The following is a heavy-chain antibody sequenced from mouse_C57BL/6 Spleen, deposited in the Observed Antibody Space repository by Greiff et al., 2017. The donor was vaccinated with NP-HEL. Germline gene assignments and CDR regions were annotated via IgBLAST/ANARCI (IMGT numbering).Heavy chain of an antibody. J-gene: IGHJ4*01. Sequence: VQLQQSGPELVKPGASVKMSCKASGYTFTDYNMHWVKQSHGKSLEWIGYINPNNGGTSYNQKFKGKATLTVNKSSSTAYMELRSLTSEDSAVYYCARRAVVDYYAMDYWGQGTSVTVSS. D-gene: IGHD1-1*01. CDR1: GYTFTDYN. CDR2: INPNNGGT. CDR3: ARRAVVDYYAMDY. V-gene: IGHV1-22*01.